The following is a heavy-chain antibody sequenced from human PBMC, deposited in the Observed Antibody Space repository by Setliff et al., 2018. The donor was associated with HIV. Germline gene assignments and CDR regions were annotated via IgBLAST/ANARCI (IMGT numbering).Heavy chain of an antibody. D-gene: IGHD3-16*01. CDR3: ARGGSRGLDY. J-gene: IGHJ4*02. V-gene: IGHV4-4*07. Sequence: PSETLSLTCTVSRGSISTYYWSWIRQPPGKGLEWIGRIFTSGSTNYNPSLKSRVTMSFDRSKNQFSLKLTSMTAADTAVYYCARGGSRGLDYWGQGTPVTVSS. CDR1: RGSISTYY. CDR2: IFTSGST.